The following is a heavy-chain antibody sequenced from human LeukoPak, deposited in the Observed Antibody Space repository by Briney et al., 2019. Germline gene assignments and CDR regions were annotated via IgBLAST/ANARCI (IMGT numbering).Heavy chain of an antibody. CDR2: IKRKTDGGTT. J-gene: IGHJ4*02. Sequence: PGGSLRLSCAASGFTFSNAWMSWVRQAPGKGLEWVGRIKRKTDGGTTDYAAPVKGRFTISRDDSKNTVSLEMNSLKTEDTAVYYCTIDILHYISGSYRFDFWGQGTLVTVSS. CDR1: GFTFSNAW. CDR3: TIDILHYISGSYRFDF. V-gene: IGHV3-15*01. D-gene: IGHD3-16*02.